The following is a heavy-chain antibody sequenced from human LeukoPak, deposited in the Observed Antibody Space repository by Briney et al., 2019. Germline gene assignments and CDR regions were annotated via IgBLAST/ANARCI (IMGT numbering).Heavy chain of an antibody. J-gene: IGHJ4*02. CDR2: ISSSSSYI. CDR3: ARARNNYDSSGFSALDY. V-gene: IGHV3-21*01. D-gene: IGHD3-22*01. CDR1: GFTFSSYS. Sequence: GGSLRLSCAASGFTFSSYSMNWVRQAPGKGLEWVSSISSSSSYIYYADSVKGRFTISRDNAKNSLYLQMNSLRAEDTAVYYCARARNNYDSSGFSALDYWGQGTLVTVSS.